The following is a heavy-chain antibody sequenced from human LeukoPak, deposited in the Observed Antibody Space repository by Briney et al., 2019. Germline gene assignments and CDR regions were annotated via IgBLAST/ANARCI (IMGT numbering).Heavy chain of an antibody. CDR1: GGSISSSSYY. Sequence: PSETLSLTCTVSGGSISSSSYYWGWIRQPPGKGLEWIGSIYYSGSTYYNPSLKSRVTISVDTSKNQFSLKLSSVTAADTAVYYCARWPLLWFGEHDAFDIWGQGTMVTVSS. J-gene: IGHJ3*02. CDR2: IYYSGST. D-gene: IGHD3-10*01. CDR3: ARWPLLWFGEHDAFDI. V-gene: IGHV4-39*07.